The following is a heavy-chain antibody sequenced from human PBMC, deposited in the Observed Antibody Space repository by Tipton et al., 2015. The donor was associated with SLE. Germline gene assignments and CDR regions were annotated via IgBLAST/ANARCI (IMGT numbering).Heavy chain of an antibody. CDR2: IYSGGST. V-gene: IGHV3-53*05. J-gene: IGHJ3*01. Sequence: SLRLSCAASGFTVSSNYMSWVRQAPGKGLEWVSVIYSGGSTYYADSVKGRFTISRDNSKNTLYLQMNSLRAEDTAVYYCARFGLTEQQLLIGAFDLWGQGTMVTVST. CDR1: GFTVSSNY. D-gene: IGHD6-13*01. CDR3: ARFGLTEQQLLIGAFDL.